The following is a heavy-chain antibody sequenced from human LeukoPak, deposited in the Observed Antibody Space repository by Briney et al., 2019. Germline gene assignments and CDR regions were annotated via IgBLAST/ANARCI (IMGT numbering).Heavy chain of an antibody. V-gene: IGHV1-18*01. D-gene: IGHD4-23*01. CDR3: ARDFRDYGGDSGYFDY. CDR1: GYTFISYG. J-gene: IGHJ4*02. Sequence: AASVKVSCKASGYTFISYGISWVRQAPGQGLEWMGWISGDNGNTNNAQKFQGRITMTTDTSTSTAYMELRSLRSDDTAVYYCARDFRDYGGDSGYFDYWGQGTLVTVSS. CDR2: ISGDNGNT.